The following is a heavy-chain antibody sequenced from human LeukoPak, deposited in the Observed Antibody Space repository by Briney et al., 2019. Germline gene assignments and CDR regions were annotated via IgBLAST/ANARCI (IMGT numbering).Heavy chain of an antibody. V-gene: IGHV1-46*01. J-gene: IGHJ6*02. CDR2: INPSGGNT. CDR3: ARRLGYYYGMDV. CDR1: GYTFTSYY. Sequence: ASVKVSCKASGYTFTSYYMHWVRQAPGQGLEWMGIINPSGGNTGYAQKFQGRVTMTRNTSISTAYMELSSLRSEDTAVYYCARRLGYYYGMDVWGQGTTVTVSS. D-gene: IGHD3-22*01.